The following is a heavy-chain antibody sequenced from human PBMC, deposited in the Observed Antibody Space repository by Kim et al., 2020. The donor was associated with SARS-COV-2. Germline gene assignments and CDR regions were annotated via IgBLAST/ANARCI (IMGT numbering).Heavy chain of an antibody. CDR2: INHSGST. D-gene: IGHD6-19*01. J-gene: IGHJ4*01. CDR1: GGSFSGYY. V-gene: IGHV4-34*01. CDR3: ARDEYSSGWYGKKYYFDY. Sequence: SETLSLTCAVYGGSFSGYYWSWIRQPPGKGLEWIGEINHSGSTNYNPSLKSRVTISVDTSKNQFSLKLSSVTAADTAVYYCARDEYSSGWYGKKYYFDY.